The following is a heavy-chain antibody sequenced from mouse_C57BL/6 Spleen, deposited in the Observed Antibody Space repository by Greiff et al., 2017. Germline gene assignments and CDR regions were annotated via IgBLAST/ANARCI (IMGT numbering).Heavy chain of an antibody. Sequence: EVKLQESVAELVRPGASVKLSCTASGFNIKNTYMHWVKQRPEQGLEWIGRIDPANGNTKYAPKFQGKATITADTSSNTAYLQLSSLTSEDTAIYYGARGGGLGGYGSSPYYAMDYWGQGTSVTVSS. J-gene: IGHJ4*01. V-gene: IGHV14-3*01. CDR2: IDPANGNT. D-gene: IGHD1-1*01. CDR1: GFNIKNTY. CDR3: ARGGGLGGYGSSPYYAMDY.